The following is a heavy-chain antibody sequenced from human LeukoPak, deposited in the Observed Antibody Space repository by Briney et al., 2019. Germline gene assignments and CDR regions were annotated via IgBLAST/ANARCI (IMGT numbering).Heavy chain of an antibody. V-gene: IGHV3-23*01. D-gene: IGHD5-24*01. CDR1: GFTFSSYA. CDR3: ARVRRWLQRYGINYYYYGMDV. Sequence: PGGSLRLSCAASGFTFSSYALSWVRQAPGKGLEWVSAISGTGGSTYYADSVKGRFTISRDNSKNTLYLQMNSLRAEDTAVYYCARVRRWLQRYGINYYYYGMDVWGQGTTVTVSS. J-gene: IGHJ6*02. CDR2: ISGTGGST.